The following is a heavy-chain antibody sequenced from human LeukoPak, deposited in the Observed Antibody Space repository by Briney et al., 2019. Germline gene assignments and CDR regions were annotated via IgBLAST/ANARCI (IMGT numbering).Heavy chain of an antibody. D-gene: IGHD3-3*01. Sequence: PSETLSLTCAVYGGSFSGYYWSWIRQPPGKGLEWIGEINHSGSTNYNPSLKSRVTISVDTSKNQFSLKVTSVTAADTAVYYCARVGLSDFWSGYSFDYWGQGTLVTVSS. CDR2: INHSGST. V-gene: IGHV4-34*01. J-gene: IGHJ4*02. CDR3: ARVGLSDFWSGYSFDY. CDR1: GGSFSGYY.